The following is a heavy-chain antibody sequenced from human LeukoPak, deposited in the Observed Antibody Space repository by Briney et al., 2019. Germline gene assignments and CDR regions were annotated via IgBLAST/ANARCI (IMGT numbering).Heavy chain of an antibody. V-gene: IGHV3-33*06. CDR2: IWYDGSNK. Sequence: PGRSLRLSCAASGFTFSSYGMHWVRQAPGKGLEWVAVIWYDGSNKYYADSVKGRFTISRDNSKNTLYLQMNSLRAEDTAVYYYAKARLIRFLEWLPYSWGQGTLVTVSS. CDR1: GFTFSSYG. J-gene: IGHJ4*02. D-gene: IGHD3-3*01. CDR3: AKARLIRFLEWLPYS.